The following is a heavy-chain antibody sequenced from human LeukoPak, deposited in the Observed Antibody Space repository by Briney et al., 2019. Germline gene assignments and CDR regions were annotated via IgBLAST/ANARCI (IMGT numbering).Heavy chain of an antibody. Sequence: PSETLSLTCTVSVGSISSYYWSWIRQPPGKGLEWIGYIYYSGSTNYNPSLKSLVTISVDTSKNQFSLKLSSVTAADTAVYYCASSHPAVGYCSGGSCYTTFDYWGQGTLVTVSS. CDR3: ASSHPAVGYCSGGSCYTTFDY. CDR2: IYYSGST. D-gene: IGHD2-15*01. CDR1: VGSISSYY. V-gene: IGHV4-59*01. J-gene: IGHJ4*02.